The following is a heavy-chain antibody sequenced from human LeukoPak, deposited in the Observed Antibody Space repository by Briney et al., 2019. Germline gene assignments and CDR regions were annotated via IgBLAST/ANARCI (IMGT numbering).Heavy chain of an antibody. CDR1: GGSIRSHY. D-gene: IGHD3-16*01. CDR3: ARAERFGWVDP. J-gene: IGHJ5*02. V-gene: IGHV4-59*11. CDR2: IYYRGSS. Sequence: SETLSLTCTVSGGSIRSHYWSWIRQPPGKGLEWIGYIYYRGSSNYIPSLKGRVTISVDTSKTQFSLKLNSVTAADTAVYYCARAERFGWVDPWGQGAVVTVSS.